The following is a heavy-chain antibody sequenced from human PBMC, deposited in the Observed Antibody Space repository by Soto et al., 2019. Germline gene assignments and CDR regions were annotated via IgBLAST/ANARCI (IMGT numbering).Heavy chain of an antibody. CDR2: VVHWGTT. J-gene: IGHJ4*02. D-gene: IGHD6-19*01. CDR3: ARHIGVTGTRGFDY. Sequence: QVQLQESGPGLVKPSGTVSLTCAVSDASISDNNWWSWVCQPPGKGLEWIGEVVHWGTTNYNPSLRSRVTISMDKSKNQISLTLSSVTAADSALYYCARHIGVTGTRGFDYWGQGTLVTVSS. CDR1: DASISDNNW. V-gene: IGHV4-4*02.